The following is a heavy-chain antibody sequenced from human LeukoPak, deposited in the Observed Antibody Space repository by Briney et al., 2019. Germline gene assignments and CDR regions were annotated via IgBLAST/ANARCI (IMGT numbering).Heavy chain of an antibody. CDR1: GYTFTDYY. Sequence: GASVKVSCKASGYTFTDYYIHWVRQAPGQGLEWMAWIDPNSGATNYAQKLQGRVTMTTDTSTSTAYMELRSLRSDDTAVYYCARDLGELDYYYYMDVWGKGTTVTVSS. CDR2: IDPNSGAT. V-gene: IGHV1-2*02. D-gene: IGHD1-7*01. CDR3: ARDLGELDYYYYMDV. J-gene: IGHJ6*03.